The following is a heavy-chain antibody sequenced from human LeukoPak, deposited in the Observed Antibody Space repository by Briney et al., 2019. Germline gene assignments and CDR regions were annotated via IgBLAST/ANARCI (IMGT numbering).Heavy chain of an antibody. Sequence: SETLSLTCTVSGGSINYYYWMWIRQPPGKGLEWIGYIYYSGGTHYNPSLKSRVTMLVDTSKNQFSLKLTAVTAADTAVYYCARYRRDQLLYWFDPWGQGILVTVSS. CDR1: GGSINYYY. CDR3: ARYRRDQLLYWFDP. V-gene: IGHV4-59*01. J-gene: IGHJ5*02. D-gene: IGHD2-2*01. CDR2: IYYSGGT.